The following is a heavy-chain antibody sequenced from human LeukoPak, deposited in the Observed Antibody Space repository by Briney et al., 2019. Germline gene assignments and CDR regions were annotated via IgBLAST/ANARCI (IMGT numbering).Heavy chain of an antibody. CDR3: AKGEMSLTPPDYYYYYMDV. V-gene: IGHV3-48*03. D-gene: IGHD5-24*01. CDR1: GFTFSSYE. Sequence: GGSLRLSCAASGFTFSSYEMNWVRQAPGKGLEWVSYISSSGSTIYYADSVKGRFTISRDNSKNTLYLQMNSLRAEDTAVYYCAKGEMSLTPPDYYYYYMDVWGKGTTVTISS. J-gene: IGHJ6*03. CDR2: ISSSGSTI.